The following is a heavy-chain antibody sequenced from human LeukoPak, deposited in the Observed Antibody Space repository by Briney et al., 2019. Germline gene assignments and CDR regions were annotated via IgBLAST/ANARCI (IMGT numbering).Heavy chain of an antibody. CDR2: IYYSGST. CDR1: GGSFSGYY. J-gene: IGHJ4*02. D-gene: IGHD3-3*01. V-gene: IGHV4-34*01. CDR3: ARIYYDFWSGYPEQLDY. Sequence: SETLSLTCAVYGGSFSGYYWSWIRQPPGKGLEWIGSIYYSGSTYYNPSLKSRVTISVDTSKNQFSLKLSSVTAADTAVYYCARIYYDFWSGYPEQLDYWGQGTLVTVSS.